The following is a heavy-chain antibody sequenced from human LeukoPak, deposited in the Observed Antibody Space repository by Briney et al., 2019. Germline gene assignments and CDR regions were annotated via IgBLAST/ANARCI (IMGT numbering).Heavy chain of an antibody. D-gene: IGHD6-13*01. CDR3: ARVAAAGNYYFDD. V-gene: IGHV4-39*07. CDR1: GGSISSSSYY. CDR2: IYYSGST. J-gene: IGHJ4*02. Sequence: SETLSLTCTVSGGSISSSSYYWGWIRQPPGKGLEWIGSIYYSGSTYYNPSLKSRVTISIDTSKNQFSLKLSSVTAADTAVYFCARVAAAGNYYFDDWGQGTLVTVSS.